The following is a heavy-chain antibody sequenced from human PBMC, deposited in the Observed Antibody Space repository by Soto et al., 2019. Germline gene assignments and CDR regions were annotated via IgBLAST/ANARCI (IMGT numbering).Heavy chain of an antibody. CDR2: ISGSGGST. CDR1: GFTFSSYA. J-gene: IGHJ4*02. D-gene: IGHD4-17*01. CDR3: AKEGSTTQPDGDYVGGGDGFDY. V-gene: IGHV3-23*01. Sequence: GGSLRLSCAASGFTFSSYAMSWVRQAPGKGLEWVSAISGSGGSTYYADSVKGRFTISRDNSKNTLYLQMNSLRAEDTAVYYCAKEGSTTQPDGDYVGGGDGFDYWGQGTLVTVSS.